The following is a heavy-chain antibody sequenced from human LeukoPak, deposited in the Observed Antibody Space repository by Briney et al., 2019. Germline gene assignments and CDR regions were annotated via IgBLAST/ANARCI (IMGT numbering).Heavy chain of an antibody. V-gene: IGHV3-74*01. CDR2: ISFDGSDA. CDR3: ARDFPGITVTGMRPLDH. CDR1: GFTFSGFW. D-gene: IGHD6-19*01. Sequence: GGSLRLFCAASGFTFSGFWMHWVRQAPGKGLVWVSCISFDGSDATYADSVKGRFTISKDNSKNTLYLQMNGLRAEDTAVYYCARDFPGITVTGMRPLDHWGQGTLVTVSS. J-gene: IGHJ4*02.